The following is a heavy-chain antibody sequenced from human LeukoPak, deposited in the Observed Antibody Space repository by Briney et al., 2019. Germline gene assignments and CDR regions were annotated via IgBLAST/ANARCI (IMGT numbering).Heavy chain of an antibody. J-gene: IGHJ6*02. Sequence: GRSLRLSCAASGFTFDDYAMHWVRHAPGRGVEWVSGISWNSGSIGYADSVKGRFTISRDNAKNSLYLQMNSLRAEDTALYYCLKGRSHSGDGMDVWGQGTTVTVSS. D-gene: IGHD2-15*01. CDR3: LKGRSHSGDGMDV. CDR2: ISWNSGSI. CDR1: GFTFDDYA. V-gene: IGHV3-9*01.